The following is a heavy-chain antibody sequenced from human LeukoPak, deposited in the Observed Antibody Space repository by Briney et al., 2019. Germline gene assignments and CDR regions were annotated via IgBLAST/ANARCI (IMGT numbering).Heavy chain of an antibody. V-gene: IGHV3-53*01. D-gene: IGHD3/OR15-3a*01. J-gene: IGHJ4*02. Sequence: GGSLRLSCAASGFTVSSNYMSWVRQAPGKGLEWVSVIYSGGSTYYADSVKGRFTISRDNSKNTLYLQMNSLRAEDTAVYYCARTGMDGSLSFDYWGQGTLVTVSS. CDR2: IYSGGST. CDR1: GFTVSSNY. CDR3: ARTGMDGSLSFDY.